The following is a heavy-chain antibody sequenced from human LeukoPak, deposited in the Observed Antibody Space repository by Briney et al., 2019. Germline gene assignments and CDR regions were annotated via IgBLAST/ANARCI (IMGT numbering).Heavy chain of an antibody. V-gene: IGHV3-33*06. CDR1: GFTFSSCN. Sequence: PGGSLRLSCVASGFTFSSCNMHWVRQAPGKGLEWVALIWYDGSNKYYTDSVEGRFTISRDNSKNTLYLQMNSLRAEDTALYYCAKDSNDYGDYNYFDYWGQGTLVTVSS. CDR2: IWYDGSNK. D-gene: IGHD4-17*01. J-gene: IGHJ4*02. CDR3: AKDSNDYGDYNYFDY.